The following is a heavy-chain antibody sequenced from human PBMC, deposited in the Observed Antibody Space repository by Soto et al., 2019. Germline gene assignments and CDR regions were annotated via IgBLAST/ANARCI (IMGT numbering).Heavy chain of an antibody. V-gene: IGHV3-48*01. CDR2: ISSSSSTI. CDR1: GFTFSSYS. J-gene: IGHJ4*02. CDR3: PRDLNLAPFDH. Sequence: PGGSLRLSCAASGFTFSSYSMNWVRQAPGKGLEWVSYISSSSSTIYYADSVKGRFTISRDNAKNSLYLQINRLRAEYTAVYYCPRDLNLAPFDHWGQGTLVNLSP.